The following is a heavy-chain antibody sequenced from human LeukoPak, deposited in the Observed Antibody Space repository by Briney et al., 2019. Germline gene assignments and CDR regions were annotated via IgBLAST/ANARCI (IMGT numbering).Heavy chain of an antibody. CDR1: GFTFDDYA. D-gene: IGHD3-3*01. CDR2: ISWNSGSI. Sequence: GGSLRLSCAASGFTFDDYAMQWVRQAPGKGLEWVSGISWNSGSIGYADSVKGRFTISRDNAKNSLYLQMNSLRAEDTALYYCAKDAKEWKPMLSAFDIWGQGTMVTVSS. J-gene: IGHJ3*02. CDR3: AKDAKEWKPMLSAFDI. V-gene: IGHV3-9*01.